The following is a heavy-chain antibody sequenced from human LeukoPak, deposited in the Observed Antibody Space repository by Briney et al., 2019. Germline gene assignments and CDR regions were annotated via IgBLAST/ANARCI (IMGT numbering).Heavy chain of an antibody. CDR1: GYTFTNYD. V-gene: IGHV1-8*03. CDR3: ARYSILVAGRPQRSFGY. J-gene: IGHJ4*02. D-gene: IGHD6-19*01. CDR2: MNPNSGNT. Sequence: ASVKVSCKASGYTFTNYDINWVRQATGQGLEWMGWMNPNSGNTGYAQRFQGRITITRNASISTAYMELSSLRSEDTAVYYCARYSILVAGRPQRSFGYGGQGTLVTVSS.